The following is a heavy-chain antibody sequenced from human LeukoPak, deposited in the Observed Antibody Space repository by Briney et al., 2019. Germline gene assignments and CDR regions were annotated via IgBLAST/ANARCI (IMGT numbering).Heavy chain of an antibody. CDR2: IYYSVST. V-gene: IGHV4-39*01. CDR1: GGSISSSSYY. J-gene: IGHJ5*02. Sequence: PSETLSLTCTVSGGSISSSSYYWGWIRQPPGKGLEWIGSIYYSVSTYYNPSLKSRVTISVDTSKNQFSLKLSSVTAADTAVYYCARQGGPHNWFDPWGQGTLVTVSS. CDR3: ARQGGPHNWFDP.